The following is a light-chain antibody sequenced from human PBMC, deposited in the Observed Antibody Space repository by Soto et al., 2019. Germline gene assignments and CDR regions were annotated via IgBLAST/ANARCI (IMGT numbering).Light chain of an antibody. CDR1: QSINTY. CDR3: QQSYGTPMYT. Sequence: DIQMTQSPSSLSASVGDRVTITCRASQSINTYLNWYQQKPGKAPNLLIYAASNLQSGVPSRFSGSGSGTDFTLTSSSLQTEDIATYYCQQSYGTPMYTFGQGTKLEIK. J-gene: IGKJ2*01. V-gene: IGKV1-39*01. CDR2: AAS.